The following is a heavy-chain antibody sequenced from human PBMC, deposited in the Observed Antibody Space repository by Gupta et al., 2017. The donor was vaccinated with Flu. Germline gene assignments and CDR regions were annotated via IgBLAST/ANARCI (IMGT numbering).Heavy chain of an antibody. Sequence: QITLTESAPSLVAPTQTLTLTCAFSGFSLTDDSVGVGWIRQPPGKALEWLACVYLHHNERLRPSRKDRLTDNKDTTKNVVVIKMTNMDTVNTGTYYGVRDIVPCAGFIVKCVDSWGQGTLVTVSS. D-gene: IGHD3-16*02. CDR1: GFSLTDDSVG. J-gene: IGHJ4*02. V-gene: IGHV2-5*04. CDR3: VRDIVPCAGFIVKCVDS. CDR2: VYLHHNE.